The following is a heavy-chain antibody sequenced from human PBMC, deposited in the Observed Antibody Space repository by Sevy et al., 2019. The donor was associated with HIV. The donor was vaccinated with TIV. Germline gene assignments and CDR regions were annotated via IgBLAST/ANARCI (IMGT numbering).Heavy chain of an antibody. CDR1: GGSIRSSHW. CDR2: FYYSGSR. CDR3: AREEYFYGSGTYGYGMDV. J-gene: IGHJ6*02. Sequence: SETLSLTCAVSGGSIRSSHWWSWVRQSPGKGLEWIGEFYYSGSRNYNPSLKSRLTISVDTSNNLFSLRLSSVTAADTAVYYCAREEYFYGSGTYGYGMDVWGQGTTVTVSS. V-gene: IGHV4-4*02. D-gene: IGHD3-10*01.